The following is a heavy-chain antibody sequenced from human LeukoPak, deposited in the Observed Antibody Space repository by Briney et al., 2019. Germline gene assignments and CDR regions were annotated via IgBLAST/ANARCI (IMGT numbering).Heavy chain of an antibody. D-gene: IGHD1-26*01. J-gene: IGHJ6*03. V-gene: IGHV3-48*03. Sequence: GGSLRLSCAASGFTFSSYEMNWVRQAPGKGLEWVSYISSSGSTFYSADSVKGRFTVSRDNAKNSLYLQMNSLRAEDTAVYYCARDPYSGTYGDTYYYYMDVWGKGTTVTISS. CDR1: GFTFSSYE. CDR3: ARDPYSGTYGDTYYYYMDV. CDR2: ISSSGSTF.